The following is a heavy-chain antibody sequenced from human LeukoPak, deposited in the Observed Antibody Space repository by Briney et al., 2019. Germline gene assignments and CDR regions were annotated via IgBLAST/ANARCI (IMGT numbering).Heavy chain of an antibody. CDR3: ASLNDFWSGYSGY. Sequence: SETLSLTCTVSRGSISSSDYYWSWIRQPPGEGLEWIGYIYYSGSTNYNPSLKSRVTISVDTSKNQFSLKLSSVTAADTAVYYCASLNDFWSGYSGYWGQGTLVTVSS. CDR1: RGSISSSDYY. D-gene: IGHD3-3*01. CDR2: IYYSGST. J-gene: IGHJ4*02. V-gene: IGHV4-61*05.